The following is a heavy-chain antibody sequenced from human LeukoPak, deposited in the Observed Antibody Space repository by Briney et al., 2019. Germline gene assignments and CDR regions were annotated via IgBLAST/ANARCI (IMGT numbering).Heavy chain of an antibody. V-gene: IGHV4-30-2*01. CDR3: ARALYCSGGSCYPAQYIWFDP. CDR2: INQSGST. CDR1: GASISSGVYS. J-gene: IGHJ5*02. Sequence: KPSETLSLTCAVSGASISSGVYSWSWIQQPPGKGLEWIGCINQSGSTYYNPSLKSRVTISVDTSKNQVSLKLSSVTAAETAVYYCARALYCSGGSCYPAQYIWFDPWGQGTLVTVSS. D-gene: IGHD2-15*01.